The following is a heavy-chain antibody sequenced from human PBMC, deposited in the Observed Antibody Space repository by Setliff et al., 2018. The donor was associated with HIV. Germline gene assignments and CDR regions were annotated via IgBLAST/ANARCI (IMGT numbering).Heavy chain of an antibody. CDR1: DASFSSGSYY. CDR2: IYSGRGT. Sequence: SETLSLTCAVSDASFSSGSYYWSWIRQRPGKGLEWIGNIYSGRGTYYNPSLKSRITISLDTSKSHFSLKLHSVTAADTAVYYCTKTPLWFDKADWYFDLWGRGTLVTVSS. CDR3: TKTPLWFDKADWYFDL. D-gene: IGHD3-10*01. V-gene: IGHV4-39*02. J-gene: IGHJ2*01.